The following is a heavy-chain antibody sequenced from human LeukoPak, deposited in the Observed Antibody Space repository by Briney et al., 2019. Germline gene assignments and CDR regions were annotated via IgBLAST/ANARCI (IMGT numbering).Heavy chain of an antibody. V-gene: IGHV3-49*03. Sequence: GGSLRLSCIASGFTFRDYAMSWFRQAPGKGLEWVAFIRSKAYTGTTDYPASVRGRFTISRDDSKSIAYLQMDTLKTEATAVYYCAKGKRLAVSGVVYYFDFWGQGTLVTVSS. CDR2: IRSKAYTGTT. J-gene: IGHJ4*02. CDR3: AKGKRLAVSGVVYYFDF. CDR1: GFTFRDYA. D-gene: IGHD3-3*01.